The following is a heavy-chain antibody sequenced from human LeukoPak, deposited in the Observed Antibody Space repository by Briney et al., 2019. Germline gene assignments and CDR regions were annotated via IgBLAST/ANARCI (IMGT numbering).Heavy chain of an antibody. D-gene: IGHD2-2*01. CDR3: ARDRSVVPAATGLGGNFDY. Sequence: GGSLRLSCAASGFTFSDYYMSWIRQAPGKGLEWVSYISSSGSTIYYADSVKGRFTISRDNAKNSLYLQMNSLRAEDTAVYYCARDRSVVPAATGLGGNFDYWGQGTLVTVSS. V-gene: IGHV3-11*04. CDR2: ISSSGSTI. J-gene: IGHJ4*02. CDR1: GFTFSDYY.